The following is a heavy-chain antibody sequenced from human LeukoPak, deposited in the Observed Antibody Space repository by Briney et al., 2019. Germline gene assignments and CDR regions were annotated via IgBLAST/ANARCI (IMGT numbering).Heavy chain of an antibody. CDR3: ATGYDFWSGYYKDYYYGMDV. CDR2: ISGSGGST. Sequence: GGSLRLSCVASGFTFSSYGVSWVRQATGKGLEWVSVISGSGGSTYYADSVKGRFTISRDNSKNTLYLQMNSLRAEDTAVYYCATGYDFWSGYYKDYYYGMDVWGQGTTVTVSS. D-gene: IGHD3-3*01. V-gene: IGHV3-23*01. CDR1: GFTFSSYG. J-gene: IGHJ6*02.